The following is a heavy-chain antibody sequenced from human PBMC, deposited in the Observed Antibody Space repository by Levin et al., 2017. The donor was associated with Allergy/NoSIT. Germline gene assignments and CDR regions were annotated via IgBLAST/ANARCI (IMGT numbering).Heavy chain of an antibody. CDR1: GFTFSSYA. D-gene: IGHD1-26*01. CDR3: AKETGTGSPTQPDY. CDR2: INVSGSRR. Sequence: GGSLRLSCAASGFTFSSYAMSLVRQAPGKGLEWVSTINVSGSRRYYADSVKGRFTISRDNSKNTLFLQMNSLRAEDPALYYCAKETGTGSPTQPDYWGQGTLVTVSS. V-gene: IGHV3-23*01. J-gene: IGHJ4*02.